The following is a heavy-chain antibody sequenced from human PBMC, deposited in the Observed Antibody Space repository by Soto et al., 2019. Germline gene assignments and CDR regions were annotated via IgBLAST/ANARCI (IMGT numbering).Heavy chain of an antibody. D-gene: IGHD4-4*01. V-gene: IGHV3-7*01. CDR1: GFTFSSYW. CDR2: IKQDGSEK. J-gene: IGHJ4*02. Sequence: PGGSLRLSCAACGFTFSSYWMSWVRQAPGKGLEWVANIKQDGSEKYYVDSVKGRFTISRDNAKNSLYLQMNSLRAEDTAVYYCARVRNQKQFDYWGQGTLVTVSS. CDR3: ARVRNQKQFDY.